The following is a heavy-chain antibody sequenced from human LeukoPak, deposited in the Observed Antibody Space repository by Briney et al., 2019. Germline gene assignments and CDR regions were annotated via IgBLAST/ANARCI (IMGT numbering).Heavy chain of an antibody. CDR2: IYHSGST. CDR3: ARDRYYYDSSGYRFFDY. D-gene: IGHD3-22*01. CDR1: GGSISSRNW. J-gene: IGHJ4*02. V-gene: IGHV4-4*02. Sequence: PSETLSLTCAVSGGSISSRNWWSWVRQPPGKGLEWIGEIYHSGSTNYNPSLKSRVTISVDTSKNQFSLKLSSVTAADTAVYYCARDRYYYDSSGYRFFDYWGQGTLVTVSS.